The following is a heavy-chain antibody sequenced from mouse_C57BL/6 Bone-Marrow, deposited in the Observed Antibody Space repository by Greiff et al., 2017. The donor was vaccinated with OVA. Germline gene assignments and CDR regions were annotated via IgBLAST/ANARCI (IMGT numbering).Heavy chain of an antibody. J-gene: IGHJ3*01. D-gene: IGHD1-1*01. V-gene: IGHV1-53*01. CDR3: ARPSYYYGSSPAWFAY. CDR1: GYTLTSYW. Sequence: QVQLQQPGTELVKPGASVKLSCKASGYTLTSYWMHWVKKRPGQGLEWIGNINPSNGGTNYNEKFKSKATLTVDKSSSTAYMQLSSLTSEDSAVYYCARPSYYYGSSPAWFAYWGQGTLVTVSA. CDR2: INPSNGGT.